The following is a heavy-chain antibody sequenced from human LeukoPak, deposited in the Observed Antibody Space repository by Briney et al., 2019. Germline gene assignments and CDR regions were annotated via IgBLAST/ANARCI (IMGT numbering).Heavy chain of an antibody. D-gene: IGHD6-13*01. CDR2: ISDSGGST. V-gene: IGHV3-23*01. CDR1: GFTFSSYA. CDR3: AEARPQEKLASYYYGMDV. Sequence: SGGSLRLSCAASGFTFSSYAMSWARQAPGKGLEWVSAISDSGGSTYYADSVKGRFTISRDNFKNTLYLQMNSLRAEYTAVYYCAEARPQEKLASYYYGMDVWGQGTTVAVSS. J-gene: IGHJ6*02.